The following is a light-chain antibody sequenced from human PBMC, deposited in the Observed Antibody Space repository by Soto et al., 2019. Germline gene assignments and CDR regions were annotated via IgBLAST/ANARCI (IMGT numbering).Light chain of an antibody. CDR2: GSS. CDR3: HLYGGSPPHT. Sequence: EIVLTQSTGTLSLSPGERATLSCRASQSVSSNHIAWYQQKPGQAPRLLIYGSSSRATGIPDRFSGSGSRIDFTLTICRLQPEDFAVYFCHLYGGSPPHTFGLGTKVEIK. J-gene: IGKJ2*01. V-gene: IGKV3-20*01. CDR1: QSVSSNH.